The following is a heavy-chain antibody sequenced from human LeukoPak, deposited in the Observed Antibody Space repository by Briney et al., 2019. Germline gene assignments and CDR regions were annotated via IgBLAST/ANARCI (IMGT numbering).Heavy chain of an antibody. J-gene: IGHJ6*03. V-gene: IGHV3-23*01. CDR1: GFTFSSYA. CDR3: ARDSLRTALYYMDV. Sequence: TGGSLRLSCAASGFTFSSYAMSWVRQAPGKGLEWVSAISGSGGSTYYADSVKGRFTISRDNSKNTLYLQMNSLRAADTAVYYCARDSLRTALYYMDVWGKGTTVTVSS. CDR2: ISGSGGST.